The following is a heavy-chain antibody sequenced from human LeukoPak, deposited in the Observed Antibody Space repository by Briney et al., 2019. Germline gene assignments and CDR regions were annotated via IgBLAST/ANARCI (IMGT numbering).Heavy chain of an antibody. CDR2: INPNSGGT. V-gene: IGHV1-2*02. CDR1: GYTFTDYY. D-gene: IGHD5-18*01. CDR3: ASTFSYDSRTLGY. J-gene: IGHJ4*02. Sequence: GASVKVSCKASGYTFTDYYIHWVRQAPGQGLEWMGWINPNSGGTDYAQKFLGRVTMTRDTSISTAYMELNRLRSDDTAVYYCASTFSYDSRTLGYWGQGTLVTVSS.